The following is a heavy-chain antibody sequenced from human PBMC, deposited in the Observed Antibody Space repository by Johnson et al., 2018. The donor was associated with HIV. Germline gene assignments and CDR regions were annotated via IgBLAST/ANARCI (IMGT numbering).Heavy chain of an antibody. Sequence: QVQLVESGGGLVQPGGSLRLSCAASGFTFSSYGMHWVRQAPGKGLEWVAFIRYDGGNKYYADSVKGRFTISRDNSKNTLYLQMNSLRAEDTAVYYCARDKRDYDFWGGDAFDIWGQGTMVTVSS. J-gene: IGHJ3*02. D-gene: IGHD3-3*01. CDR3: ARDKRDYDFWGGDAFDI. CDR2: IRYDGGNK. V-gene: IGHV3-30*02. CDR1: GFTFSSYG.